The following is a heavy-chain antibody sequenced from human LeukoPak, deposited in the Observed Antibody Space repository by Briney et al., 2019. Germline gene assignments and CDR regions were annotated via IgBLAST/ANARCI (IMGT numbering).Heavy chain of an antibody. J-gene: IGHJ4*02. D-gene: IGHD3-22*01. CDR3: AKGITFYYDSSGYSSDY. V-gene: IGHV3-23*01. CDR2: INGSGRST. Sequence: GGSLRLSCAASGFTFSNFAMTWVRQVPGKGLEWVSVINGSGRSTYNADSVRGRFTISRDNSKNTLYLQMNSLSAEGTAVYYCAKGITFYYDSSGYSSDYWGQGTLVTVSS. CDR1: GFTFSNFA.